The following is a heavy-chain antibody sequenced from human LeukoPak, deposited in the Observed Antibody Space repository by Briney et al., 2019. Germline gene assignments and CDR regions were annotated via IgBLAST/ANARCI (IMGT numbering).Heavy chain of an antibody. CDR3: AKVRLLGALDDAFDV. CDR1: GFTFSSYG. D-gene: IGHD3-16*01. V-gene: IGHV3-33*03. CDR2: IWYDGSNK. J-gene: IGHJ3*01. Sequence: GRSLRLSCAASGFTFSSYGMHWVRQAPGKGLEWVAVIWYDGSNKYYADSVKGRFTISRDNSKKTLSLEMTSLRPDDTAVYYCAKVRLLGALDDAFDVWGQGTMVTV.